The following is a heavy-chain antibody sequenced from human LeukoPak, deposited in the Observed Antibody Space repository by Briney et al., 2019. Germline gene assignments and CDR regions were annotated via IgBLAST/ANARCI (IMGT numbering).Heavy chain of an antibody. Sequence: ASVTVSYKSSGYTFNDYYMHWLRQAPGQGLEWMGWINPNNGGTKYAQNFQGRVTMTRDTSISTAYMESDRLRFDDTAVYYCARDSGEVPDYWGQGTLVTVSS. CDR1: GYTFNDYY. J-gene: IGHJ4*02. CDR3: ARDSGEVPDY. V-gene: IGHV1-2*02. D-gene: IGHD3-10*01. CDR2: INPNNGGT.